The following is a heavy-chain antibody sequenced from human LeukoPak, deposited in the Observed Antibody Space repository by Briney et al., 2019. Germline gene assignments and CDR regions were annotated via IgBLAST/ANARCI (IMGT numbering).Heavy chain of an antibody. Sequence: PGGSLRLSCAASGFTFSSYWMSWVRQAPGKGLEWVANIKQDGSEKYYVDFVKGRFTISRDNAKNSLHLQMNSLRAEDTAVYYCAKCGGDLYYYYGMDVWGQGTTVTVSS. D-gene: IGHD2-21*02. CDR3: AKCGGDLYYYYGMDV. J-gene: IGHJ6*02. CDR1: GFTFSSYW. CDR2: IKQDGSEK. V-gene: IGHV3-7*01.